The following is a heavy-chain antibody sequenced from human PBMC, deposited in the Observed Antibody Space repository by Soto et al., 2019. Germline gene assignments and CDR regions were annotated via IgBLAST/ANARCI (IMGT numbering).Heavy chain of an antibody. CDR2: NYYSGRT. D-gene: IGHD3-16*01. CDR1: GGSISSSSYY. Sequence: QLQLQESGPGLVKPSETLSLTCTVSGGSISSSSYYLGWIRQPPGKGLEWIGRNYYSGRTYYNPSTTSRVTISVDTHKNQFAPKRGSVSASDTAVYYCARQIGGTQLYYYGMDVWGQGTTVTFSS. V-gene: IGHV4-39*01. CDR3: ARQIGGTQLYYYGMDV. J-gene: IGHJ6*02.